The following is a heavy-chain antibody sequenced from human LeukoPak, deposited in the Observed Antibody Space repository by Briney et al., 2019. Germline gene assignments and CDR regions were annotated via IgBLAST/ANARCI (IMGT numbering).Heavy chain of an antibody. J-gene: IGHJ4*02. CDR3: ARYYCPNGVCQGFDY. Sequence: SDALSLTCTVSGGSISSGSYYWGWIRQPPGKGLERIGSLYYSGSTYYNPSLKSRVTISVDTSKNQFSLNLISVTAADTAVYYCARYYCPNGVCQGFDYWGQGTLVTVSS. D-gene: IGHD2-8*01. CDR2: LYYSGST. V-gene: IGHV4-39*07. CDR1: GGSISSGSYY.